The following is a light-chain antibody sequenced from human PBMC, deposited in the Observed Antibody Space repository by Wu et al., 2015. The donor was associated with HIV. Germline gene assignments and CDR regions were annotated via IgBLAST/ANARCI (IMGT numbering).Light chain of an antibody. CDR3: QQYSSSPFT. Sequence: EIVLMQSPGTLSLSPGERATLSCGPSQSITNYLAWYQQKVGQAPRLLIYGASTRATGIPDRFSGSGSGTDFTLTISRLEPEDFAVYFCQQYSSSPFTFGPGTKVDIK. CDR2: GAS. J-gene: IGKJ3*01. CDR1: QSITNY. V-gene: IGKV3-20*01.